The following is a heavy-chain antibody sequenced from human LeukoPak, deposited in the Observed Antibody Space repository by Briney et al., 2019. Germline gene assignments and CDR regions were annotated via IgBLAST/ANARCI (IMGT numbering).Heavy chain of an antibody. CDR2: IYSGGST. D-gene: IGHD3-16*01. CDR3: ARDLLTEAGDWGLGFDI. J-gene: IGHJ3*02. Sequence: TGGSLRLSCAASGFTVSSNYMSWVRQAPGKGREWVSVIYSGGSTYYADSVKGRFTISRDNSKNTLYLQMNSLRAEDTAVYYCARDLLTEAGDWGLGFDIWGQGTMVTVSS. CDR1: GFTVSSNY. V-gene: IGHV3-53*01.